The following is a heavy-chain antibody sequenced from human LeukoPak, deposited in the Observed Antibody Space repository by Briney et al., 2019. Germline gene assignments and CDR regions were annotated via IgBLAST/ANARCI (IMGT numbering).Heavy chain of an antibody. J-gene: IGHJ5*02. V-gene: IGHV4-59*06. D-gene: IGHD6-6*01. CDR3: AREQGCGTSSSLGCWFDP. Sequence: SETLSLTCTVSGGSISSYYWSWIRQHPGKGLEWIGYIYYSGSTYYNPSLKSRVTISVDTSKNQFSLKLSSVTAADTAVYYCAREQGCGTSSSLGCWFDPWGQGTLVTVSS. CDR2: IYYSGST. CDR1: GGSISSYY.